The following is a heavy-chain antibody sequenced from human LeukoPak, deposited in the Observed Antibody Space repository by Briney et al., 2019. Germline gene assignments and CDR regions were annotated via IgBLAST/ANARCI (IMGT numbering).Heavy chain of an antibody. CDR3: AKPPGQYCSGGSCYDY. V-gene: IGHV3-23*01. Sequence: GGSLRLSCAASGFTFSSYAMSWVRQAPGKGLEWVSGISGSGGSTYYADSVKGRFTISRDNSKNTLYLQMNSLRAEDTAVYYCAKPPGQYCSGGSCYDYWGQGTLVTVSS. J-gene: IGHJ4*02. CDR2: ISGSGGST. CDR1: GFTFSSYA. D-gene: IGHD2-15*01.